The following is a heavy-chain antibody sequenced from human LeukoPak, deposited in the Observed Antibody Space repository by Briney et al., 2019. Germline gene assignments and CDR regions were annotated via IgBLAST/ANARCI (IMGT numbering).Heavy chain of an antibody. J-gene: IGHJ5*02. V-gene: IGHV4-39*01. Sequence: PSETLSLTCTVSGGSISSSSYYWGWIRQPPGKGLEWIGSIYYSGSTYYNPSLKSRVTISVDTSKNQFSLKLSSVTAADTAVYYCAKRQVRSSGAVLPLGQGTLVTVSS. D-gene: IGHD6-19*01. CDR1: GGSISSSSYY. CDR2: IYYSGST. CDR3: AKRQVRSSGAVLP.